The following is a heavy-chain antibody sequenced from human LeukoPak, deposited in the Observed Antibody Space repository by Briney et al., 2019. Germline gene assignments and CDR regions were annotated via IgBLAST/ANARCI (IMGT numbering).Heavy chain of an antibody. J-gene: IGHJ4*02. D-gene: IGHD6-13*01. CDR1: GLTFSSYW. Sequence: GGSLRLSCVASGLTFSSYWMSWVRQAPGRGLEWVANIKQDGSDKYYVDSVKGRFTISRDNAEKSLYLQMNSLRAEDTAVYYCATGQQLGYWGQGTLVTVSS. CDR2: IKQDGSDK. CDR3: ATGQQLGY. V-gene: IGHV3-7*01.